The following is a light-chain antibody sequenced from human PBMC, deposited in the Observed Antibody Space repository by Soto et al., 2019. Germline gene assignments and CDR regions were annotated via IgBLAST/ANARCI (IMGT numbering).Light chain of an antibody. J-gene: IGKJ5*01. CDR1: QSIRGY. CDR2: AAS. Sequence: DLQMTQAPSALPASVGVSITVTCXASQSIRGYLNWYQQRPGKAPKRLIYAASSLQTGVPSRFSGSGSGTEFTLTINSLQPEDFATYFCLQYNNYPFTFGQGTRLEIK. V-gene: IGKV1-17*01. CDR3: LQYNNYPFT.